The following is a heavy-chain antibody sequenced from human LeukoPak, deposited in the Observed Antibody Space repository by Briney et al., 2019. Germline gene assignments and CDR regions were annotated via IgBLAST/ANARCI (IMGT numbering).Heavy chain of an antibody. J-gene: IGHJ4*02. CDR1: GFTFSSYT. CDR2: ISYDGSNK. Sequence: GRSLRLSCAASGFTFSSYTMNWVRQAPGKGLEWVAVISYDGSNKYYADSVKGRFTISRDNPQNTLSLQLNSLRAEDTAIYYCVKDGLYSSSWYDFDNWGQGTLVTVSS. V-gene: IGHV3-30-3*01. CDR3: VKDGLYSSSWYDFDN. D-gene: IGHD6-13*01.